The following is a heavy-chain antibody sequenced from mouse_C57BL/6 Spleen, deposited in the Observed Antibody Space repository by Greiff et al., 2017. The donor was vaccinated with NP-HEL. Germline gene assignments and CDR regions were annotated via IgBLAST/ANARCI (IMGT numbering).Heavy chain of an antibody. D-gene: IGHD1-1*01. V-gene: IGHV1-55*01. J-gene: IGHJ2*01. CDR1: GYTFTSYW. CDR2: IYPGSGST. Sequence: QVQLQQPGAELVQPGASVKMSCKASGYTFTSYWITWVKQRPGQGLEWIGDIYPGSGSTNYNEKFKSKATLTVDTSSSTSYMQLSSLTSEDSAVYYGAREDYYGSSNDFDYWGQGTTLTVSS. CDR3: AREDYYGSSNDFDY.